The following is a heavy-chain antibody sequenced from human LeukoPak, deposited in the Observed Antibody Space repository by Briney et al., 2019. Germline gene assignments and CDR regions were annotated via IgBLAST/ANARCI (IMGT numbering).Heavy chain of an antibody. CDR1: GFTFSTYA. Sequence: GGSLRLSCAASGFTFSTYAMHWVRQAPGKGLEWVAVISYDGTAKYHADSVKGRFTISRDNSKNTLYLQMNSLRAEDTAVYYCAKGGISGLYGLDVWGQGTTVAVFS. CDR2: ISYDGTAK. V-gene: IGHV3-30-3*01. CDR3: AKGGISGLYGLDV. D-gene: IGHD3-10*01. J-gene: IGHJ6*02.